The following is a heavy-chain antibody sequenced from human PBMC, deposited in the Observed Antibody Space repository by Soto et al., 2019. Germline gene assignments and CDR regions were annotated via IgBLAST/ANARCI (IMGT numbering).Heavy chain of an antibody. D-gene: IGHD6-19*01. J-gene: IGHJ3*02. Sequence: QVQLVQSGAEVKKPGASVKVSCKASGYTFTSYGISWVRQAPGQGLEWMGWISAYNGNTNYAQKLQARVTMTTDTSTSTDYMELRSLRSDDTAVYYCASWFSSRIAVVGVDAFDIWGQGTMVTVSS. CDR2: ISAYNGNT. V-gene: IGHV1-18*01. CDR1: GYTFTSYG. CDR3: ASWFSSRIAVVGVDAFDI.